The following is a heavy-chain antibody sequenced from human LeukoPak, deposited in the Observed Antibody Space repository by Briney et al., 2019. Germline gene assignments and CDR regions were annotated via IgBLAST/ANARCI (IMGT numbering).Heavy chain of an antibody. CDR1: GGSISSYY. CDR2: IYYSGST. J-gene: IGHJ3*02. D-gene: IGHD4-17*01. CDR3: ARYIKAESGDYVDAFDI. Sequence: KSSETLSLTCTVSGGSISSYYWSWIRQPPGKGLEWIGYIYYSGSTYYNPSLKSRVTISVDTSKNQFSLKLSSVTAADTAVYYCARYIKAESGDYVDAFDIWGQGTMVTVSS. V-gene: IGHV4-59*04.